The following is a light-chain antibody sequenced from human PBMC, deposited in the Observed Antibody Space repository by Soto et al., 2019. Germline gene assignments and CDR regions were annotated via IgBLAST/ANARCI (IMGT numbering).Light chain of an antibody. CDR2: GDN. CDR1: SGSVASNF. J-gene: IGLJ1*01. CDR3: QSYDRASLYV. Sequence: NFMLTQPHSVSESPGKTVTISCTGSSGSVASNFVHWYQRRPGSAPTIVIYGDNQRPSGVPDRFSGSIDSSSNSSSLTISGLKTEDDADYFCQSYDRASLYVFGTGTKVTVL. V-gene: IGLV6-57*02.